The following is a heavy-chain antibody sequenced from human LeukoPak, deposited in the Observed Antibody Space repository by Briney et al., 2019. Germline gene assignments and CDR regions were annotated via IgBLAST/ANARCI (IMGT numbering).Heavy chain of an antibody. CDR3: AGSYDSSGFADN. J-gene: IGHJ4*02. CDR1: GVTFSDYY. D-gene: IGHD3-22*01. V-gene: IGHV3-11*01. Sequence: GGSLRLSCAASGVTFSDYYMTWIRQAPGKGLEWVSYISYSGRTIYYADSVRGRFTISRDNAKNSLYLEMKSLRAKDTAVYYCAGSYDSSGFADNWGQGTLVTVSS. CDR2: ISYSGRTI.